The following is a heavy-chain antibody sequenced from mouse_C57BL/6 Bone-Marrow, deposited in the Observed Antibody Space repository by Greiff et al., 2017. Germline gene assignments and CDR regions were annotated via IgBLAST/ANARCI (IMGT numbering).Heavy chain of an antibody. CDR3: TTDTTALFDY. D-gene: IGHD1-2*01. CDR2: IDPENGDT. V-gene: IGHV14-4*01. CDR1: GFNIKDDY. Sequence: VQLKQSGAELVRPGASVKLSCTASGFNIKDDYMHWVKQRPDQGLEWIGWIDPENGDTEYASKFQGKATITADTSSNTAYLQISSLTSEDTAFYYCTTDTTALFDYWGQGTTLTVSS. J-gene: IGHJ2*01.